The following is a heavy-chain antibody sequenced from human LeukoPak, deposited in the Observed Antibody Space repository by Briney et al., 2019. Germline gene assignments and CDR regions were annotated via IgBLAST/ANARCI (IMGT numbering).Heavy chain of an antibody. CDR3: ARELGELPGATSLGAFDI. CDR1: GFTFSSYA. CDR2: ISYDGSNK. V-gene: IGHV3-30*04. J-gene: IGHJ3*02. D-gene: IGHD1-26*01. Sequence: PGGFLRLSCAASGFTFSSYAMHWVRQAPGKGLEWVAVISYDGSNKYYADSVKGRFTISRDNSKNTLYLQMNSLRAEDTAVYYCARELGELPGATSLGAFDIWGQETMVTVSS.